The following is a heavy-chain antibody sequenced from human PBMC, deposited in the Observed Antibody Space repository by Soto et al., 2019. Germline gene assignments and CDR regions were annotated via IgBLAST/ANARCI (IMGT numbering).Heavy chain of an antibody. CDR3: AREEKQLSRYGGDFDY. CDR2: IYYIGTT. CDR1: DGSLNTGNYY. D-gene: IGHD3-16*01. V-gene: IGHV4-61*01. J-gene: IGHJ4*02. Sequence: QVQLQESGPGLVKPSETLSLTCSVSDGSLNTGNYYWSWIPQPPGKGLEWIGHIYYIGTTNYNPSLKSRVTISVDTSKNQFSLKVTSVTAADTAVYFCAREEKQLSRYGGDFDYWGQGILVTVSS.